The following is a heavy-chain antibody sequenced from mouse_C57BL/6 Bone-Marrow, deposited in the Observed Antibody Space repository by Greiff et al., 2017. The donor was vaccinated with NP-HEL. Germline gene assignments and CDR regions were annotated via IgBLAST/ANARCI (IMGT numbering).Heavy chain of an antibody. CDR1: GYTFTDYN. CDR2: INPNNGGT. Sequence: EVQLQESGPELVKPGASVKIPCKASGYTFTDYNMDWVKQSHGKSLEWIGDINPNNGGTIYNQKFKGKATLTVDKSSSTAYMELRSLTSEDTAVYYCARGAQIYDSYYDWYFDVWGTGTTVTVSS. V-gene: IGHV1-18*01. CDR3: ARGAQIYDSYYDWYFDV. J-gene: IGHJ1*03. D-gene: IGHD2-3*01.